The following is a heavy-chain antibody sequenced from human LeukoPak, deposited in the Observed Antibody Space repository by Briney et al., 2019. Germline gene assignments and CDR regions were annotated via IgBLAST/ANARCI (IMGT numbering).Heavy chain of an antibody. CDR1: GFTFSDYY. J-gene: IGHJ4*02. Sequence: GGSLRLSCAASGFTFSDYYMSWIRQAPGKGLEWVSYISSSGSTIYYADSVKGRLTISRDNAKNSLYLQMNSLRAEDTAVYYCARSGADSSSWTDFWGQGTLVTVSS. D-gene: IGHD6-13*01. CDR2: ISSSGSTI. CDR3: ARSGADSSSWTDF. V-gene: IGHV3-11*01.